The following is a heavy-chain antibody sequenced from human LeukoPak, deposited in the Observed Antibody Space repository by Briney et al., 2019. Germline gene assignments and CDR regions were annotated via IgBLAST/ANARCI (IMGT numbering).Heavy chain of an antibody. CDR3: ARVSAAMVSYDY. CDR2: INHSGST. J-gene: IGHJ4*02. V-gene: IGHV4-34*01. D-gene: IGHD2-2*01. Sequence: SETLSLTCAVYGGSFSGYYWSWIRQPPGKGLEWIGEINHSGSTNYNPSLKSRVTISVDTSKNQFSLKLSSVTAAGTAVYYCARVSAAMVSYDYWGQGTLVTVSS. CDR1: GGSFSGYY.